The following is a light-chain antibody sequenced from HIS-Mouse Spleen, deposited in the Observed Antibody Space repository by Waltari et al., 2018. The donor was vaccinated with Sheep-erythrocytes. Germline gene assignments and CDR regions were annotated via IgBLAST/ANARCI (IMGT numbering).Light chain of an antibody. J-gene: IGLJ1*01. Sequence: QSALTQPRSVSGSPGQSVTISCTGTSSAVGGYNYVSWYQQHPGKAPKLMICDVSKRPSGVPDRFSGSKAGDTASLTISGLQAEDEADYYCCSYAGSYNHVFATGTKVTVL. CDR2: DVS. V-gene: IGLV2-11*01. CDR3: CSYAGSYNHV. CDR1: SSAVGGYNY.